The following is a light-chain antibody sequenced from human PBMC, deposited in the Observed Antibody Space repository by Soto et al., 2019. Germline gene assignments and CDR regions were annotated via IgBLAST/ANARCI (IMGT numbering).Light chain of an antibody. Sequence: EIVMTQSPATLSVSPGERVTLSCRASQSVASDLAWYQQKPGQAPRLLIYGASTRATGISGTFSGSGSGTEFTLTITRLQSEDFAVYYCHQYNSWPPGTFGQGTKLEIK. V-gene: IGKV3-15*01. CDR1: QSVASD. J-gene: IGKJ2*01. CDR3: HQYNSWPPGT. CDR2: GAS.